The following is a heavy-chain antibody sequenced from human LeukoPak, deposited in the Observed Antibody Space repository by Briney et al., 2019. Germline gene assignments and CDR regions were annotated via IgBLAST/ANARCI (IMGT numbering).Heavy chain of an antibody. CDR2: IGIRGDT. J-gene: IGHJ4*02. V-gene: IGHV3-13*01. CDR1: GFTFIDYD. CDR3: AGGGIQVSGIDEFDY. Sequence: PGGSLRLSCAASGFTFIDYDMHWVRQVIGKGLEWASAIGIRGDTHYSGSVKGRFTISRENAESSLYLQMNSLRAEDTAVYYCAGGGIQVSGIDEFDYWGQGTLVTVSS. D-gene: IGHD6-19*01.